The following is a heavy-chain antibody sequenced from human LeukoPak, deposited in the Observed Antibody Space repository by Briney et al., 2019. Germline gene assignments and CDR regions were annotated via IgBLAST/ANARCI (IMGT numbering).Heavy chain of an antibody. CDR1: GGSLSSYY. CDR3: ARELRDDYNWNDDGSKGSAPTHYYYYMDV. CDR2: IYYSGST. V-gene: IGHV4-59*01. Sequence: SETLSLTCTVSGGSLSSYYWSWIRQPPGKGLEWIGYIYYSGSTNYNPSLTSRVTISVDTSKNQFSLKLSSVTAADTAVYYRARELRDDYNWNDDGSKGSAPTHYYYYMDVWGKGTTVTVSS. J-gene: IGHJ6*03. D-gene: IGHD1-1*01.